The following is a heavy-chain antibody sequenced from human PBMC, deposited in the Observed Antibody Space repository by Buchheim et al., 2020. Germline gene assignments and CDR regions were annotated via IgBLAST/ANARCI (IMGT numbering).Heavy chain of an antibody. Sequence: QVQLQQWGAGLLKPSETLSLTCTVSGGSISSYYWSWIRQPPGKGLEWIGYIYYSGSTNYNPSLKSRVTISVDTSKNQFSLKLSSVTAADTAVYYCARDLTGGSGWSPGEFDYWGQGTL. J-gene: IGHJ4*02. CDR2: IYYSGST. CDR1: GGSISSYY. CDR3: ARDLTGGSGWSPGEFDY. D-gene: IGHD6-19*01. V-gene: IGHV4-59*01.